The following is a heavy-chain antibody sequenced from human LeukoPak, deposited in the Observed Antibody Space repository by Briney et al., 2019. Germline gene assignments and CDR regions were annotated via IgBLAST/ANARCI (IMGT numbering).Heavy chain of an antibody. D-gene: IGHD3-10*01. J-gene: IGHJ6*02. V-gene: IGHV1-69*13. CDR3: MAMVRGVGYYYYYYGMDV. Sequence: SVKVSCKASGGTFNNYAISWVRQAPGQGLEWMGGIIPIFGTANYAQKFQGRVTITADESTSTAYMELSSLRSEDTAVYYCMAMVRGVGYYYYYYGMDVWGQGTTVTVAS. CDR1: GGTFNNYA. CDR2: IIPIFGTA.